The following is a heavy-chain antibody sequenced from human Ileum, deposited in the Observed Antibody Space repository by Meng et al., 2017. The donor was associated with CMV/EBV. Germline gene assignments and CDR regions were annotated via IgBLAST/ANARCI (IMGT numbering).Heavy chain of an antibody. V-gene: IGHV3-11*01. CDR3: TSPPAGG. J-gene: IGHJ4*02. D-gene: IGHD3-16*01. CDR1: GFTFRDYQ. CDR2: ISPSGSSI. Sequence: SLRLSCAASGFTFRDYQMSWIRQAPGKGLEWVSYISPSGSSIYYADSVKGRFTISRDNAKNSMYLQMNSLRAEDTAVYYCTSPPAGGWGQGTLVTVSS.